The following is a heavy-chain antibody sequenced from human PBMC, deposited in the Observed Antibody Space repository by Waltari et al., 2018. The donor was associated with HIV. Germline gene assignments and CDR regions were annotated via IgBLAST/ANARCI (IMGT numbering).Heavy chain of an antibody. Sequence: QVQLQESGPGLVKPSQTLSLTCTVSGGSISSGSYYWSWIRQPAGKGLEWIGRIYTSGSTNYNPSLKSRVTISVDTSKNQCSLKLSSVTAADTAVYYCARDSSGWGIWGQGTLVTVSS. CDR1: GGSISSGSYY. V-gene: IGHV4-61*02. CDR2: IYTSGST. D-gene: IGHD6-19*01. CDR3: ARDSSGWGI. J-gene: IGHJ4*02.